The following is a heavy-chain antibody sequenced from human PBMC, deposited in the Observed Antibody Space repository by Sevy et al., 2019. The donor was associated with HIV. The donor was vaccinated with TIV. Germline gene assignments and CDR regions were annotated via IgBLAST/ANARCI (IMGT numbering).Heavy chain of an antibody. CDR1: GFTFSTYG. Sequence: GGSLRLSCAASGFTFSTYGMHWVRQAPGKGLEWDAVMWFDGSNTYCADSVKGRFTISRDIAKNTLHLQMNSLRAEDTAVYYCARDLEFYAYGDYGPAFMPDYWGQGTLVTVSS. CDR2: MWFDGSNT. J-gene: IGHJ4*02. CDR3: ARDLEFYAYGDYGPAFMPDY. V-gene: IGHV3-33*01. D-gene: IGHD3-16*01.